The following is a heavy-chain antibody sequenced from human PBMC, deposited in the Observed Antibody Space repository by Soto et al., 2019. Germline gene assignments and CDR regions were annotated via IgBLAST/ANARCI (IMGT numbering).Heavy chain of an antibody. J-gene: IGHJ6*02. CDR3: ARYCAGNACYSRHYYAMDV. CDR2: ISPYNGNT. Sequence: QVQLVQSAGDVKKPGASAIVSCQASGYTFINYIIALLRHTPGQGLELMGWISPYNGNTNYARQFRGRVTLTTDTSTSAAYMELRNLGSDDAATYYCARYCAGNACYSRHYYAMDVWGQGTTVSVSS. V-gene: IGHV1-18*01. CDR1: GYTFINYI. D-gene: IGHD2-21*02.